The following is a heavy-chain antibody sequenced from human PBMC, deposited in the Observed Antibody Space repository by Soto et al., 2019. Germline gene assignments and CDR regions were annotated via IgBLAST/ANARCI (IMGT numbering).Heavy chain of an antibody. CDR3: ARVGKEFDY. V-gene: IGHV4-39*07. Sequence: SETLSLTCTVSGGSISSSSYYWGWIRQPPGKGLEWIGSIYYSGSTYYNPSLKSRVTISVDTSKNQFSLKLSSVTAADTAVYYCARVGKEFDYWGQGTLVTVSS. CDR2: IYYSGST. CDR1: GGSISSSSYY. J-gene: IGHJ4*02.